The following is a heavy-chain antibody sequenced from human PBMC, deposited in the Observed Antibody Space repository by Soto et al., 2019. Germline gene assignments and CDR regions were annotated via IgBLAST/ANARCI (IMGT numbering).Heavy chain of an antibody. J-gene: IGHJ4*02. V-gene: IGHV3-74*01. Sequence: EVQLVESGGALVQPGGSLRLSCAAAGFTFRNYWMHWVRQAPGKGPVWISRMNSDGSNTVYAYAVKGRFTISRDNAKNKLYLQMNSLRVEDTAVYYCATSKGGVSNGPITFWGQGTLVTVSS. CDR1: GFTFRNYW. CDR2: MNSDGSNT. D-gene: IGHD3-10*01. CDR3: ATSKGGVSNGPITF.